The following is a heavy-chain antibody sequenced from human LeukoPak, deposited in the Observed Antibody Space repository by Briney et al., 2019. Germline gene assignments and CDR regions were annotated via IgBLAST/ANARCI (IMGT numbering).Heavy chain of an antibody. V-gene: IGHV1-46*01. CDR2: INPSGGST. Sequence: ASVKVSCKASGYTFISYYMHWVRQAPGQGLEWMGIINPSGGSTSYAQKFQGRVTMTRDTSTSTVYMELSSLRSEDTAVYYCAAEWELLSLQHWGQGTLVAVSS. J-gene: IGHJ1*01. D-gene: IGHD1-26*01. CDR3: AAEWELLSLQH. CDR1: GYTFISYY.